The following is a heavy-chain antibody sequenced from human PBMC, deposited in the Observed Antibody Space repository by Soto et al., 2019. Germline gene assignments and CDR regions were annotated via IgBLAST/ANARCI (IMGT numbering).Heavy chain of an antibody. CDR3: ARAPEGRYYDSIWGSGG. D-gene: IGHD3-16*01. J-gene: IGHJ4*02. CDR1: GGTFSSYT. Sequence: QVQLVQSGAEVKKPGSSVKVSCKASGGTFSSYTISWVRQAPGQGLEWMGRIIPILGIANYAQKFQGRVTIPADKSTGTAYMELSSLRSEDTAVYYCARAPEGRYYDSIWGSGGWGQGTLVTVSS. V-gene: IGHV1-69*02. CDR2: IIPILGIA.